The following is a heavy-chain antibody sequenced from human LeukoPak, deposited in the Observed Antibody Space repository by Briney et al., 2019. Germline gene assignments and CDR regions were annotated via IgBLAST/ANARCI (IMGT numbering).Heavy chain of an antibody. CDR3: ARVQTSAFDI. D-gene: IGHD1-1*01. CDR1: GFTFSIHS. CDR2: ITSRSTTK. Sequence: GSLRLSCAASGFTFSIHSMNWVRQAPGRGLEWVSYITSRSTTKQYADSVKGRFTISRENAKNSLYLQMNSLRDEDTAVYYCARVQTSAFDIWGQGTMVTVSS. V-gene: IGHV3-48*02. J-gene: IGHJ3*02.